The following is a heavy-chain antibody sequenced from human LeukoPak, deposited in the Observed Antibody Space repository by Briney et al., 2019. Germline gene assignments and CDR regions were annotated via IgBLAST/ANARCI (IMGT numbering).Heavy chain of an antibody. D-gene: IGHD3-22*01. Sequence: PSETLSLTCAVSGGSISSGGYSWSWIRQPPGKGLEWIGEINHSGSTNYNPSLKSRVTISVDTSKNQFSLKLSSVTAADTAVYCCARVLRSGYYYGWYFDLWGRGTLVTVSS. CDR2: INHSGST. V-gene: IGHV4-34*01. CDR3: ARVLRSGYYYGWYFDL. CDR1: GGSISSGGYS. J-gene: IGHJ2*01.